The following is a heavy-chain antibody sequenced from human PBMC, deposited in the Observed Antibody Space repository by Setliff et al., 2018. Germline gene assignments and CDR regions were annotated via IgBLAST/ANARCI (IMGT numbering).Heavy chain of an antibody. D-gene: IGHD3-3*01. Sequence: NPSETLSLTCTVSGGSISSSSYYWGWIRQPPGKGLEWIGEINHSGSTNYNPSLKSRVTISVDTSKNQFSLKLSSVTAADTAVYYCARVDNFWSGPIDYWGQGTLVTVSS. V-gene: IGHV4-39*07. CDR2: INHSGST. J-gene: IGHJ4*02. CDR1: GGSISSSSYY. CDR3: ARVDNFWSGPIDY.